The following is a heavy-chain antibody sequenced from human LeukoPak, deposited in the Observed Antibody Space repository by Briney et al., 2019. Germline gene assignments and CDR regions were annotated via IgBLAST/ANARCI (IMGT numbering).Heavy chain of an antibody. CDR3: AREVVRDYYYYGMDV. J-gene: IGHJ6*02. D-gene: IGHD2-15*01. V-gene: IGHV4-61*01. CDR1: GGSISGGSYY. Sequence: PSETLSLTCTVSGGSISGGSYYWSWIRQPPGKGLEWIGYIYYSGSTNYNPSLKSRVTISVDTSKNQFSLKLSSVTAADTAVYYCAREVVRDYYYYGMDVWGQGTTVTVSS. CDR2: IYYSGST.